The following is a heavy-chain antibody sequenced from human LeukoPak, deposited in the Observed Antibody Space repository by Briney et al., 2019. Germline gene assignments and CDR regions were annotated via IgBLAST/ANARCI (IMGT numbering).Heavy chain of an antibody. D-gene: IGHD6-13*01. V-gene: IGHV3-30*18. CDR3: AKDGTSSWFGEAT. J-gene: IGHJ5*02. Sequence: PGGSLRLSCAASGFTFSGYGMQWVRQAPGQGLEWVALISTNGSHKDYADSVKGRFTLSRDNSKNTLYLQMNSLRVEDTAVYYCAKDGTSSWFGEATWGQGTLVTVSS. CDR1: GFTFSGYG. CDR2: ISTNGSHK.